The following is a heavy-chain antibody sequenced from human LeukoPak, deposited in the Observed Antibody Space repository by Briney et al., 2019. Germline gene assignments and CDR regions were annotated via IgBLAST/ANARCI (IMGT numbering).Heavy chain of an antibody. CDR2: ISSSGSTI. V-gene: IGHV3-48*03. J-gene: IGHJ3*02. D-gene: IGHD3-22*01. CDR1: GFTFSSYE. Sequence: GGSLRLSCAASGFTFSSYEMNWVRQAPGKGLEWVSYISSSGSTIYYADSVKGRFTISRDNAKNSLYLQMNSLRAEDTAVYYCAREGPRYYYDSSGYPNDAFDIWGQGTMVTVSS. CDR3: AREGPRYYYDSSGYPNDAFDI.